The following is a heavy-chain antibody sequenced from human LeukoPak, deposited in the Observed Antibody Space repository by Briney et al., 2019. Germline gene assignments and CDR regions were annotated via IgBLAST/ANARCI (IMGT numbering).Heavy chain of an antibody. CDR2: VDSAGAP. CDR3: VKEALPVAGNCHFDL. Sequence: PGGSPRLSCAASGFTFNNYDMHWVRHVIGKGLEWVSAVDSAGAPYYAGSVKGRFTISRENAKKSLYLQMDSLAAGDTAVYYCVKEALPVAGNCHFDLWGRGTLVTVSP. D-gene: IGHD6-19*01. J-gene: IGHJ2*01. CDR1: GFTFNNYD. V-gene: IGHV3-13*05.